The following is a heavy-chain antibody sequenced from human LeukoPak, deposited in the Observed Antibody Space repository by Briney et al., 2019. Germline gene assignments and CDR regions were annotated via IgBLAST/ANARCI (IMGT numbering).Heavy chain of an antibody. V-gene: IGHV5-51*01. J-gene: IGHJ4*02. Sequence: GESLKIPCKGSGFSSTNSWIAWVRQVPGKGLEWMGIIYLGDSDTRYSPSFRGQVTISADKSITTAYLQWSSLKASDTAIYYCARLGYCSRGSCYGGDYWGQGTLVTVFS. CDR3: ARLGYCSRGSCYGGDY. D-gene: IGHD2-15*01. CDR2: IYLGDSDT. CDR1: GFSSTNSW.